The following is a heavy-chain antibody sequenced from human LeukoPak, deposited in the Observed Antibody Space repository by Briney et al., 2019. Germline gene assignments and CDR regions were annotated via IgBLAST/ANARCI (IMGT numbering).Heavy chain of an antibody. D-gene: IGHD3-3*01. CDR3: TRQFGDQFWSGPSMDV. CDR2: IRSKANSYAT. V-gene: IGHV3-73*01. Sequence: GGSLKLSCAASGFTFSGSAMHWVRQASGKGLEWVGRIRSKANSYATAYAASVKGRFTISRDDSKNTAYLQMNSLKTEDTAVYYCTRQFGDQFWSGPSMDVWGKGTTVTVSS. J-gene: IGHJ6*04. CDR1: GFTFSGSA.